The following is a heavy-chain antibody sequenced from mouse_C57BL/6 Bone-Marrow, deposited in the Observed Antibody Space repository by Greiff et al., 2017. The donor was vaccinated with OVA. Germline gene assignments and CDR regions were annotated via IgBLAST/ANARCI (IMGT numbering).Heavy chain of an antibody. CDR1: GFTFTDYY. Sequence: EVKLVESGGGFVQPGGSLILSCAASGFTFTDYYMSWVRQPPGKALEWLGFIRNKANGYTTEYSASVKGRFTISRDNSRSILYLQMNALRAEDSATYYCARSYYYSNLWYFDVWGTGTTVTVSS. V-gene: IGHV7-3*01. CDR3: ARSYYYSNLWYFDV. D-gene: IGHD2-5*01. CDR2: IRNKANGYTT. J-gene: IGHJ1*03.